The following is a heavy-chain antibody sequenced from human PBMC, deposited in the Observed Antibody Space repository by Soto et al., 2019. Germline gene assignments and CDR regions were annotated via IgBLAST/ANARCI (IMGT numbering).Heavy chain of an antibody. J-gene: IGHJ4*02. CDR3: TRERLDNY. CDR2: IKPDGSAQ. V-gene: IGHV3-7*01. CDR1: GFTFSNFW. D-gene: IGHD4-17*01. Sequence: EVQVVESGGGLVQPGGSLRLSCAASGFTFSNFWMSWVRQAPGKGLEWVANIKPDGSAQYYVDSVKGRFTISRDNAKNSLYRQMNSLRVEDTAVYYCTRERLDNYWGQGTLVSVSS.